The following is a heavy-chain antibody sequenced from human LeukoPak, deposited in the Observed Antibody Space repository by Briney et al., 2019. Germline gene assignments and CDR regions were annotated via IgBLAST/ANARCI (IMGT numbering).Heavy chain of an antibody. Sequence: SETLSLTCTVSGGSISSSSYYRGWIRQPPGKGLEWIGSIYYSGSTYYNPSLKSRVTISVDTSKNQFSLKLSSVTAADTAVYYCARINYGDYGFDYWGQGTLVTVSS. CDR3: ARINYGDYGFDY. V-gene: IGHV4-39*07. CDR2: IYYSGST. J-gene: IGHJ4*02. CDR1: GGSISSSSYY. D-gene: IGHD4-17*01.